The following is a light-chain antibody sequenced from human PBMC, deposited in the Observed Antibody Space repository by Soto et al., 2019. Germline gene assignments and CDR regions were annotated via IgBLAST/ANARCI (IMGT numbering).Light chain of an antibody. V-gene: IGKV3-20*01. CDR2: GAS. CDR1: QTVSSSY. CDR3: QQYGTSPPLT. J-gene: IGKJ4*01. Sequence: EIVLTQSPGTLSLSPGERATLSCRASQTVSSSYLAWLQQKPGQAPRLLIYGASYRATGIPDRFSGSGSGTDFTLTISRLEPEDFAVYYCQQYGTSPPLTFGAGTRVEV.